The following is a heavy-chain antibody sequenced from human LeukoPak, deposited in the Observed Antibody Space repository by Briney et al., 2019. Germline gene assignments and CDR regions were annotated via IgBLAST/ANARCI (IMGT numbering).Heavy chain of an antibody. D-gene: IGHD1-26*01. V-gene: IGHV3-33*01. CDR3: ARDQARVGATGEFDY. CDR2: IWYDGSNK. Sequence: GRSLRLSCAASGFTFSSYGMHWVRQAPGKGLEWVAVIWYDGSNKYYADSVKGRFTISRDNSKNTLYLQMNSLRAEDTAVYYCARDQARVGATGEFDYWGQGTLVTVSS. J-gene: IGHJ4*02. CDR1: GFTFSSYG.